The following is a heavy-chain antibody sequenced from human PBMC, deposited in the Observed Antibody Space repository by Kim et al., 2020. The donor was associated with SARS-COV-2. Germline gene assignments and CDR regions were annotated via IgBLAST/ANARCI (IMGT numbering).Heavy chain of an antibody. Sequence: SETLSLTCTVSGGSISSSSYYWGWIRQPPGKGLEWIGSIYYSGSTYYNPSLKSRVTISVDTSKNQFSLKLSSVTAADTAVYYCARARRLRYFDWSWGFDYWGQGTLVTVSS. CDR1: GGSISSSSYY. CDR2: IYYSGST. J-gene: IGHJ4*02. D-gene: IGHD3-9*01. CDR3: ARARRLRYFDWSWGFDY. V-gene: IGHV4-39*07.